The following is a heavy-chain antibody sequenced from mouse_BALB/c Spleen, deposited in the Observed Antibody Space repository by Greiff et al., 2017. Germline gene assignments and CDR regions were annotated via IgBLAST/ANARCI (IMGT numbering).Heavy chain of an antibody. CDR3: VRSYYGSSYDY. D-gene: IGHD1-1*01. J-gene: IGHJ2*01. V-gene: IGHV2-9-2*01. CDR1: GFSLTSYD. CDR2: IWTGGGT. Sequence: QVQLKESGPGLVAPSQSLSITCTVSGFSLTSYDISWIRQPPGKGLEWLGVIWTGGGTNYNSAFMSRLSISKDNSKSQVFLKMNSLQTDDTAIYYCVRSYYGSSYDYWGQGTTLTVSS.